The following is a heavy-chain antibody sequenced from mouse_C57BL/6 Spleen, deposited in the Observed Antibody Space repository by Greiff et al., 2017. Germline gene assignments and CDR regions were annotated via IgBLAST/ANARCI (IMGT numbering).Heavy chain of an antibody. Sequence: VQLQQSGAELARPGASVKLSCKASGYTFTSYGISWVKQRTGQGLEWIGEIYPRSGNTYYNEKFKGKATLTADKSSITAYMELRSLTSEDSAVYFCARWDYGSSYEVYYFDYWGQGTTLTVSS. CDR3: ARWDYGSSYEVYYFDY. CDR1: GYTFTSYG. D-gene: IGHD1-1*01. CDR2: IYPRSGNT. J-gene: IGHJ2*01. V-gene: IGHV1-81*01.